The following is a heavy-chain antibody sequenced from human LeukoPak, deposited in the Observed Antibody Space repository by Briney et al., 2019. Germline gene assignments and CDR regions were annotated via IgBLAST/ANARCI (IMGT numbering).Heavy chain of an antibody. CDR2: IYYSGST. Sequence: SETLSLTCTVSGGSISSYYWSWIRQPPGKGLEWIGYIYYSGSTNYNPSLKSRVTISVDTSKNQISLKLSSVTAADTAVYYCARDRRCSSTSCPPDYWGQGTLVTVSS. J-gene: IGHJ4*02. D-gene: IGHD2-2*01. CDR1: GGSISSYY. V-gene: IGHV4-59*01. CDR3: ARDRRCSSTSCPPDY.